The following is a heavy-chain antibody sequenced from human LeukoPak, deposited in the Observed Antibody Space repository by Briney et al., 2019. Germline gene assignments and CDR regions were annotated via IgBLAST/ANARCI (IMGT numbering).Heavy chain of an antibody. J-gene: IGHJ6*03. CDR3: ARRGDDFWSQAYYMDV. D-gene: IGHD3-3*01. Sequence: SETLSLTCTVSGGSISSSSYYWGWIRQPPGKGLEWIGSIYYSGSTYYNPSLKSRLTISVDTSNNQFSLNLTSVTAADTAVYYCARRGDDFWSQAYYMDVWGKGTTVTVSS. V-gene: IGHV4-39*07. CDR1: GGSISSSSYY. CDR2: IYYSGST.